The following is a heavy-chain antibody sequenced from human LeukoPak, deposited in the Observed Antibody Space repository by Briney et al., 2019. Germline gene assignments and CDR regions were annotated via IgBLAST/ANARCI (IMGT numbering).Heavy chain of an antibody. D-gene: IGHD7-27*01. Sequence: PGGSLRLSCSASGFTFSSYAMHWVRQAPRQELEYVSGISGNGGTTSYADSLKGRFTISRDNSKNTLYLQMSSLRAEDTAVYYCVKMPNWGSGYWGQGTLVTVSS. V-gene: IGHV3-64D*09. CDR3: VKMPNWGSGY. J-gene: IGHJ4*02. CDR2: ISGNGGTT. CDR1: GFTFSSYA.